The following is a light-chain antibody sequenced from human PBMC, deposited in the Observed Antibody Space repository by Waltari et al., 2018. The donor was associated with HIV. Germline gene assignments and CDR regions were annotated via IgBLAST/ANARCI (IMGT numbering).Light chain of an antibody. J-gene: IGLJ3*02. CDR1: SSNIGNDY. CDR3: GTWDRTLGGGV. CDR2: DNT. Sequence: QSVLTQPPSVSAAPGQKVTISCSRSSSNIGNDYVSRYQPVPGAAPRLLIYDNTTRPSGIPDRFSGSKSGTSATLAITGLQSGDEADYYCGTWDRTLGGGVFGGGTKLTVL. V-gene: IGLV1-51*01.